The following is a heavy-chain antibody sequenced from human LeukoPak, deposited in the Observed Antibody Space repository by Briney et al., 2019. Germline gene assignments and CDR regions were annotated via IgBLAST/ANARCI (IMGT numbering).Heavy chain of an antibody. V-gene: IGHV1-2*02. D-gene: IGHD1-26*01. CDR1: GYTFTDYY. CDR3: VTWVIVGGSGVDI. J-gene: IGHJ3*02. Sequence: ASVKVSCKASGYTFTDYYIHWVRQAPGQGLEWMGWINPITGVTLYAQKFQGRVTMTRDTSTTTAYVEQRNLRSDDTAVHYCVTWVIVGGSGVDIWGQGTMVTVSS. CDR2: INPITGVT.